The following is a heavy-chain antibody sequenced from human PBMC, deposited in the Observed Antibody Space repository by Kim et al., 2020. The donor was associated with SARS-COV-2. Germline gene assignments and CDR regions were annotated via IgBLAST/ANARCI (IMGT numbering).Heavy chain of an antibody. CDR3: AKDRRSGITSLNYFES. Sequence: SVKGRFTISRYNSKNTVSLQMDSLRVEDTAVYYCAKDRRSGITSLNYFESWGQGALVTVSS. V-gene: IGHV3-23*01. J-gene: IGHJ4*02. D-gene: IGHD2-2*01.